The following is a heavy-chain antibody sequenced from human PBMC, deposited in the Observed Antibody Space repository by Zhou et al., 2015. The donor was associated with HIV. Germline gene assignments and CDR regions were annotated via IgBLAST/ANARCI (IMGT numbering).Heavy chain of an antibody. CDR2: ISYDASNK. Sequence: QVQLVESGGGVVQPGRSLRLSCAASGFTFSSYGMHWVRQTPGKGLEWVAVISYDASNKYYGDSVRGRFTISRDNSKNTLYLQINSLRAEDTAVYYCAKPGVSSTLVYYLDYWGQGALVTVSS. J-gene: IGHJ4*02. D-gene: IGHD6-13*01. CDR3: AKPGVSSTLVYYLDY. V-gene: IGHV3-30*18. CDR1: GFTFSSYG.